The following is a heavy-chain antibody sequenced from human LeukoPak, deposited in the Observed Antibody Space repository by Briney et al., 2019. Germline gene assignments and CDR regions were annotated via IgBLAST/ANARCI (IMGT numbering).Heavy chain of an antibody. CDR2: IFYTGST. Sequence: SETLSLTCAVSGGSLSSSIYYWGWIRQPPGEGLEWIGYIFYTGSTYYNPSLNSRVTISVDTSKRQFSLRLTSVTAADTAVYYCGRSSVRTLGFYWGQGVLVTVSS. CDR1: GGSLSSSIYY. J-gene: IGHJ4*02. D-gene: IGHD2/OR15-2a*01. CDR3: GRSSVRTLGFY. V-gene: IGHV4-39*01.